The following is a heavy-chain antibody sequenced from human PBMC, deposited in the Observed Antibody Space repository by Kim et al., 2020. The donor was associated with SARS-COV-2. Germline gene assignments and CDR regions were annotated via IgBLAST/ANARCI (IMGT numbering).Heavy chain of an antibody. CDR3: TGTNSGSYY. V-gene: IGHV3-49*02. D-gene: IGHD1-26*01. Sequence: GTTEYAASVKGRFTISRDDSKSIAYLKMNSLKTEDTAVYYCTGTNSGSYYWGQGTLVTVSS. CDR2: GTT. J-gene: IGHJ4*02.